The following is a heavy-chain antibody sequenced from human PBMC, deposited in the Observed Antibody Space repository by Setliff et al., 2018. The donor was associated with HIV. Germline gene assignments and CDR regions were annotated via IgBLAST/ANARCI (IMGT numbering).Heavy chain of an antibody. CDR1: GGSISSYY. V-gene: IGHV4-4*07. J-gene: IGHJ6*02. Sequence: SETLSLTCTVSGGSISSYYWSWIRQPAGKGLEWIGRIYTSGSTNYNPSLKSRVTMSVDTSKNQFSLKLSSVTAADTAVYYCAKDVCSGAYCYAYYYYGMDVLGQGTMVTVSS. D-gene: IGHD2-15*01. CDR3: AKDVCSGAYCYAYYYYGMDV. CDR2: IYTSGST.